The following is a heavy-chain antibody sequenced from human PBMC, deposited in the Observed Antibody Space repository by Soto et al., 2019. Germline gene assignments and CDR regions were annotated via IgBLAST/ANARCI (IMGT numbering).Heavy chain of an antibody. CDR1: GGSFSGYY. V-gene: IGHV4-34*01. CDR2: INHSGST. Sequence: SETLSLTCAVYGGSFSGYYWIWIRQPPGKGLEWIGEINHSGSTNYNPSLKSRVTISVDTSKNQFSLKLSSVTAADTAVYYCARLKLLYMIAVAGYFDYWGQGTLVTVSS. CDR3: ARLKLLYMIAVAGYFDY. J-gene: IGHJ4*02. D-gene: IGHD6-19*01.